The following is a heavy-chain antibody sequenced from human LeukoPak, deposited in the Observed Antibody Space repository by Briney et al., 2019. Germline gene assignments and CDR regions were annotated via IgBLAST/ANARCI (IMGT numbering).Heavy chain of an antibody. CDR2: INPSGGST. Sequence: ASVKVSCKASGYTFTSYYMHWVRQAPGQGLEWMGIINPSGGSTSYAQKFQGRVTMTRDTSTSTVYMELSSLRSEDTAVYYCARDPKPTYYYDSSGYTLHAFDIWGQGTVVTVSS. V-gene: IGHV1-46*01. CDR1: GYTFTSYY. CDR3: ARDPKPTYYYDSSGYTLHAFDI. J-gene: IGHJ3*02. D-gene: IGHD3-22*01.